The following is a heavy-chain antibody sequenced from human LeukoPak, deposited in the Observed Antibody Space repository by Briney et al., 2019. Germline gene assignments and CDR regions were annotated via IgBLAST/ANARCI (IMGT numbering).Heavy chain of an antibody. V-gene: IGHV3-30*04. D-gene: IGHD3-10*01. J-gene: IGHJ5*02. Sequence: PGGSLRLSCAASGFTFSSYAMHWVRQAPGKGLEWVAVISYDGSNKYYADSVKGRFTISRDNSKNTLYLQMNSLRAEDTAVYYCARDPGSRFNYGSGSYWFDPWGQGTLVTVSS. CDR3: ARDPGSRFNYGSGSYWFDP. CDR2: ISYDGSNK. CDR1: GFTFSSYA.